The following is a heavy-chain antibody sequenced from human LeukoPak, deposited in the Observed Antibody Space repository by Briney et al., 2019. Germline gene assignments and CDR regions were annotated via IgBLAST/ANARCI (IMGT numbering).Heavy chain of an antibody. CDR2: ISSSSSYI. D-gene: IGHD3-10*01. CDR1: GFTFSSYS. V-gene: IGHV3-21*01. CDR3: ARVRGVRYDAFDI. Sequence: PGGSLRLSCAASGFTFSSYSMNWVRQAPGKGLEWVSSISSSSSYIYYADSVKGRFTISRDSAKNSLYLQMNSLRAEDTAVYYCARVRGVRYDAFDIWGQGTMVTVSS. J-gene: IGHJ3*02.